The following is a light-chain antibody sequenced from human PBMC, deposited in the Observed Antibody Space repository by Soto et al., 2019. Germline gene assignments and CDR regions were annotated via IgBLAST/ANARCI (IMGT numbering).Light chain of an antibody. V-gene: IGLV6-57*02. Sequence: NFMLTQPHSVSESPGKTVTISCTGSSGGIASNYVQWYQQRPGSAPTTVIYEDNQRPSGVPDRFSGSIDSSSNSASLTISGLQAEDEADYYCSSYTTSSTRVFGTGTKLTVL. CDR2: EDN. CDR1: SGGIASNY. J-gene: IGLJ1*01. CDR3: SSYTTSSTRV.